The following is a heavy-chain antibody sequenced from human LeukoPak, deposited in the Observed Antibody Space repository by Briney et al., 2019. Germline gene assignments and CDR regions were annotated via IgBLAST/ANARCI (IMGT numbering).Heavy chain of an antibody. J-gene: IGHJ4*02. CDR3: VRGGPIGFDC. Sequence: GGSLRLSCAASGFTFSANDMHWVRQSTGKGLEWVSGIGTVADTYYSGSVKGRFTISRENAKNSVYLQMTSLSIGDTAVYYCVRGGPIGFDCWGQGILVIVSS. V-gene: IGHV3-13*01. CDR1: GFTFSAND. D-gene: IGHD2-15*01. CDR2: IGTVADT.